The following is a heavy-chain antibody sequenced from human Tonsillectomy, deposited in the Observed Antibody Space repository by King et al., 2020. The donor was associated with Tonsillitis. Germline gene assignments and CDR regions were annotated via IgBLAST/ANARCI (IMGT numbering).Heavy chain of an antibody. Sequence: QLVQSGAEVKKPGSSLKVSCKASGGTFNKYGISWVRQAPGQGLEWMGGIIPIFGATNYAQKFQGRVTITADESTRTAYMELSSLRSDDTAVYYCARRGIINYGMDVWGQGTTVIVSS. CDR1: GGTFNKYG. CDR2: IIPIFGAT. CDR3: ARRGIINYGMDV. J-gene: IGHJ6*02. V-gene: IGHV1-69*01. D-gene: IGHD2-15*01.